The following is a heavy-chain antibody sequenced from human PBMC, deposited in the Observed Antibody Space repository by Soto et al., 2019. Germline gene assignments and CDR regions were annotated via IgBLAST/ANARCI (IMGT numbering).Heavy chain of an antibody. CDR3: ARDRLRGYDSSGFYS. J-gene: IGHJ4*02. CDR1: GYSFSFYG. CDR2: INPSGGNR. Sequence: ASVKVSCKASGYSFSFYGINWVRQAPGQGLEWMGWINPSGGNRNFAQKFEDRVTMTTATSTNTVFLELRSLKSDDTAIYYCARDRLRGYDSSGFYSWGQGTMVNVSS. D-gene: IGHD3-22*01. V-gene: IGHV1-18*01.